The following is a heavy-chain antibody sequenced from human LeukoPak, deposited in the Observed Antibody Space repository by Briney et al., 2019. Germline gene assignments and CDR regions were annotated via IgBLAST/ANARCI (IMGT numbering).Heavy chain of an antibody. CDR2: INPNSGGT. Sequence: ASVKVSCKASGYTFTGYYMHWVRQAPGQGLEWMGWINPNSGGTNYAQKFQGRVTMTRDTSISTAYKELSRLRSDDTAVYYCARDRCSSTSCYDYWGQGTLVTVSP. J-gene: IGHJ4*02. CDR1: GYTFTGYY. V-gene: IGHV1-2*02. CDR3: ARDRCSSTSCYDY. D-gene: IGHD2-2*01.